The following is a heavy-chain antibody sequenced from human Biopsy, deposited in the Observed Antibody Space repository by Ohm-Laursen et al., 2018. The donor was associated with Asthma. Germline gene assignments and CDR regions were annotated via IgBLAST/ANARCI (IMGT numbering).Heavy chain of an antibody. CDR3: AKRRGYSDLTDFDH. V-gene: IGHV3-30*18. Sequence: SLRLSCTASGFVFRSHAMHWVRQAPGKGLEWVAVVSYDGGVAHYADSMKGRFTISRDNAKSTLYLQMNRLRTDDTAVYFCAKRRGYSDLTDFDHWGQGSLVTVSS. CDR2: VSYDGGVA. CDR1: GFVFRSHA. D-gene: IGHD3-3*01. J-gene: IGHJ4*02.